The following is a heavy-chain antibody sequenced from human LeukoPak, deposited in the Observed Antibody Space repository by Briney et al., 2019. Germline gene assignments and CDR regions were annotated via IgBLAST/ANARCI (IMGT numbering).Heavy chain of an antibody. Sequence: GGSLRLSCAASGFTFSSYWMSWVRQAPGKGLEWVANIKQDGSEKYYVDSVKGRFTISRDNAKNSLYLQMNSLRAEDTAVYYCARDRLLWFGESLDYWGQGTLVTVSS. CDR2: IKQDGSEK. J-gene: IGHJ4*02. CDR1: GFTFSSYW. CDR3: ARDRLLWFGESLDY. D-gene: IGHD3-10*01. V-gene: IGHV3-7*01.